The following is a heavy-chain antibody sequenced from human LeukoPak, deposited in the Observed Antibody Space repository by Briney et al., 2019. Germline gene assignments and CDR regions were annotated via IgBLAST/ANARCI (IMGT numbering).Heavy chain of an antibody. CDR2: IYPGDSDT. D-gene: IGHD3-10*01. CDR3: ARPLFQYYYSSAFDY. Sequence: GESLKISCKGSGYTFTNYWIGWVRQMTGQGLEWMGIIYPGDSDTKYSPSFQGQVTISVDKSISTAYLQWSSLKASDTAIYYCARPLFQYYYSSAFDYWGQGTLVTVSS. CDR1: GYTFTNYW. J-gene: IGHJ4*02. V-gene: IGHV5-51*01.